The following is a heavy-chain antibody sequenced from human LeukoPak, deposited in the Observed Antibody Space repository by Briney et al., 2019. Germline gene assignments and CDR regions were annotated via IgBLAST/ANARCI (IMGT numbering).Heavy chain of an antibody. Sequence: GGSLRLSCAASGFTFSSYSMNWVRQAPGKGLEWVSYISSSSTIYYADSVKGRFTIFRDNAKNSLYLQMNSLRAEDTAVYYCARLWSWGQGTLVTVSS. J-gene: IGHJ5*02. CDR3: ARLWS. D-gene: IGHD2-21*01. V-gene: IGHV3-48*04. CDR1: GFTFSSYS. CDR2: ISSSSTI.